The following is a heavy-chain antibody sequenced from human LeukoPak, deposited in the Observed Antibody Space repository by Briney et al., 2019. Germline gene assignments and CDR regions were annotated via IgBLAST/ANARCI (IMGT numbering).Heavy chain of an antibody. Sequence: GASVKVSCKASGYTFTGYYMHWVRQAPGQGLEWMGWINPNSGGTNYAQKFQGRVTMTRDTSISTAYMELSRLRSDDTAVYYCARAYCSSTSCYTARYWGQGTLVTVSS. V-gene: IGHV1-2*02. D-gene: IGHD2-2*02. J-gene: IGHJ4*02. CDR1: GYTFTGYY. CDR3: ARAYCSSTSCYTARY. CDR2: INPNSGGT.